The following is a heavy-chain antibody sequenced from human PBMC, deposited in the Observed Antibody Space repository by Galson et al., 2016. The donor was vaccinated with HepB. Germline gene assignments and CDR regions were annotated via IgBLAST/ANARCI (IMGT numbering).Heavy chain of an antibody. CDR2: MYYSGSA. V-gene: IGHV4-59*01. CDR3: ARSNSPEPLWS. D-gene: IGHD1-14*01. CDR1: GGSITTYY. J-gene: IGHJ5*02. Sequence: SETLSLTCTFSGGSITTYYWTWIRQPPGKGLEWIAYMYYSGSAKYNPSLKSRVTISIDTSKNQFSLRLSSVATADTAVYYCARSNSPEPLWSWGQGTLVTVSS.